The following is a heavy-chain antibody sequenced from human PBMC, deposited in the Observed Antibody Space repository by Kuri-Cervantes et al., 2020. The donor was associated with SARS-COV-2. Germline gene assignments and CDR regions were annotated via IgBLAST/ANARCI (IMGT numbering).Heavy chain of an antibody. Sequence: GGSLRLSCRASGFSTVSGFTFGDSSMNWIRQAPGKGLEWISFISGTGKIVHYADSVKGRFTISRDNAKNSLTLQMNSLKTEDTAVYYCTTLIDYWGQGALVTVSS. CDR1: GFSTVSGFTFGDSS. CDR3: TTLIDY. CDR2: ISGTGKIV. V-gene: IGHV3-48*01. J-gene: IGHJ4*02.